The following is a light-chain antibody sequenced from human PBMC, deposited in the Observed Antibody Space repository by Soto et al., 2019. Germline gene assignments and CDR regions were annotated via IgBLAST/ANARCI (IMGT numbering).Light chain of an antibody. V-gene: IGKV1-5*01. CDR1: QSISSW. CDR2: DAS. J-gene: IGKJ1*01. CDR3: QQYNSYRT. Sequence: DIQMTQSPSTLSASVGDRVTITCRASQSISSWLAWYQQKPGKAPKLLIYDASSLESGVPSRFSGSGSGTEFTITTSSLQPDDFATYYCQQYNSYRTFGPGTKVEIK.